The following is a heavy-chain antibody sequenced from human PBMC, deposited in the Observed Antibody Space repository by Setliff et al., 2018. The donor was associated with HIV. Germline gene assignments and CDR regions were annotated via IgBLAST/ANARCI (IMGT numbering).Heavy chain of an antibody. CDR3: AGPGSSSSYYAMDV. D-gene: IGHD3-10*01. CDR2: IYYSGST. CDR1: GGSISSYY. V-gene: IGHV4-59*01. Sequence: SETLSLTCTVSGGSISSYYWNWIRQPPGKGLEWIGYIYYSGSTNYNPSLKSRVTISVDTSKNQFSLKLTSVTAADTAVYYCAGPGSSSSYYAMDVWGQGTTVTVSS. J-gene: IGHJ6*02.